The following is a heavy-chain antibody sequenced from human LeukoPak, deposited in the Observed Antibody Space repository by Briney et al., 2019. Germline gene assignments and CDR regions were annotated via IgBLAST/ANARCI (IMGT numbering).Heavy chain of an antibody. Sequence: PGGSLRLSCAASGFIFSDYYMSWIRQAPGKGLEWVSSITTSSPYTTYADSVKGRFTISRDNAKNSLYLQMNSLRADDTAVYFCARDEGVRSGWFDPWGQGALVTVSA. J-gene: IGHJ5*02. V-gene: IGHV3-11*05. CDR1: GFIFSDYY. CDR3: ARDEGVRSGWFDP. D-gene: IGHD4-17*01. CDR2: ITTSSPYT.